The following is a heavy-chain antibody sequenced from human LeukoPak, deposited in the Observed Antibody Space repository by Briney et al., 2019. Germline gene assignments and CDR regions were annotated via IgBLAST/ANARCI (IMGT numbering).Heavy chain of an antibody. Sequence: PSETLSLTCAVSGYSISSGYHWGWIRQPPGKGLEWIGSIYHSGSTYYNPSLKSRVTISVDTSKDQFSLKLSSVTAADTAVYYCARSSTVTTGFYFDYWGQGTLVTVSS. CDR3: ARSSTVTTGFYFDY. V-gene: IGHV4-38-2*01. CDR2: IYHSGST. J-gene: IGHJ4*02. D-gene: IGHD4-17*01. CDR1: GYSISSGYH.